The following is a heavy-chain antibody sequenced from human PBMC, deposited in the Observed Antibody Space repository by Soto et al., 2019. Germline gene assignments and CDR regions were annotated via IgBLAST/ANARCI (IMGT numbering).Heavy chain of an antibody. CDR3: ARIGITGTRNWFDP. D-gene: IGHD1-7*01. J-gene: IGHJ5*02. Sequence: GASVKVSCKASGGTFSSYAISWVRQAPGQGLEWMGGIIPIFGTANYAQKFQGRVTITADESTSTAYMELSSLRSEDTAVYYCARIGITGTRNWFDPWGQGPRSPSPQ. CDR1: GGTFSSYA. CDR2: IIPIFGTA. V-gene: IGHV1-69*13.